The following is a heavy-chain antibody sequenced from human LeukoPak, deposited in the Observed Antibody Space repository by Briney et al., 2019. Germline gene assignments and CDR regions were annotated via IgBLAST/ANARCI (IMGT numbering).Heavy chain of an antibody. Sequence: PSETLSLTCTVSGGSLSSYYWSWIRQPAGKGLEWIGRIYTSGSTNYNPSLKSRVTMSVDTSKNQFSLKLSSVTAADTAVYHCARGVEATGYYYYYYMDVWGKGTTVTVSS. CDR3: ARGVEATGYYYYYYMDV. J-gene: IGHJ6*03. D-gene: IGHD1-14*01. CDR1: GGSLSSYY. CDR2: IYTSGST. V-gene: IGHV4-4*07.